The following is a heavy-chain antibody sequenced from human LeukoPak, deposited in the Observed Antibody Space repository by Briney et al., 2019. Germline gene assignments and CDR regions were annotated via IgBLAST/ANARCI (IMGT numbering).Heavy chain of an antibody. CDR1: GFTFSSYS. Sequence: GGSLRLSCAASGFTFSSYSMNWVRQAPGKGLEWVASISSSSRYIYYADSVKGRFTISRDNAKNSLYLQMNSLRAEDTSVYYCARVIAARTRYYFDYWGQGTLVTVSS. CDR3: ARVIAARTRYYFDY. J-gene: IGHJ4*02. V-gene: IGHV3-21*01. D-gene: IGHD6-6*01. CDR2: ISSSSRYI.